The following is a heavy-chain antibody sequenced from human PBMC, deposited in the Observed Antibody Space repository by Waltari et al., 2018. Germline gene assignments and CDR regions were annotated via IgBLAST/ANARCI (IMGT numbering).Heavy chain of an antibody. Sequence: QVQLVQSGAEVKKPGSSVKVSCKASGGTFSSYAISWVRQAPGQGLEWMGRIIPIFGTANYAQKFQGRVRITADKSTSTAYMELSSLRSEDTAVYYCARELRFLEWLLGMDVWGQGTTVTVSS. D-gene: IGHD3-3*01. CDR2: IIPIFGTA. V-gene: IGHV1-69*08. J-gene: IGHJ6*02. CDR3: ARELRFLEWLLGMDV. CDR1: GGTFSSYA.